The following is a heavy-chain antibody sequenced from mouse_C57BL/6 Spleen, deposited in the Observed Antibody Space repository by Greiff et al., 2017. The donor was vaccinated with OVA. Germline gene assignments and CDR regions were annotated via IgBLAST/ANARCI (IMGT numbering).Heavy chain of an antibody. CDR3: ARGYYGSSTGYFDV. CDR1: GYSFTGYY. D-gene: IGHD1-1*01. Sequence: VQLQQSGPELVKPGASVKISCKASGYSFTGYYMNWVKQSPEKSLEWIGEINPSTGGTTYNQKFKAKATLTVDKSSSTAYMQLKSLTSEDSAVYYCARGYYGSSTGYFDVWGTGTTVTVSS. V-gene: IGHV1-42*01. CDR2: INPSTGGT. J-gene: IGHJ1*03.